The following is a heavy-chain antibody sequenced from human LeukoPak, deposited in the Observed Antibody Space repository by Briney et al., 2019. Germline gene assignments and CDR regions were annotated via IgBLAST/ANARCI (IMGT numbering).Heavy chain of an antibody. V-gene: IGHV3-15*01. Sequence: GGSLRLSCAASGFTFSDAWMSWVRQAPGKGLEWVGRVKSKTDGVTTDYAAPVEGRITISRDDSKNTVYLQMNSLKTEDTAVYYCATDGPSPWGLRYFDYWGRGTLVTVSS. CDR2: VKSKTDGVTT. CDR1: GFTFSDAW. CDR3: ATDGPSPWGLRYFDY. J-gene: IGHJ4*02. D-gene: IGHD7-27*01.